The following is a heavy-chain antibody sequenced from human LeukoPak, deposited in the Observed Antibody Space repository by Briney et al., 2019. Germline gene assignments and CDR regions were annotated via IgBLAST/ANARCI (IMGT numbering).Heavy chain of an antibody. J-gene: IGHJ4*02. CDR3: TTASSGWYLSDY. Sequence: GGSLRLSCAASGFXFSNAWISWVRQAPGKGLEWVGRIKSKTDGGTTDFAAPVKGRFTISRDDSKNTLYLQMNSLKTEDTAVYYCTTASSGWYLSDYWGQGTLVTVSS. CDR1: GFXFSNAW. D-gene: IGHD6-19*01. V-gene: IGHV3-15*01. CDR2: IKSKTDGGTT.